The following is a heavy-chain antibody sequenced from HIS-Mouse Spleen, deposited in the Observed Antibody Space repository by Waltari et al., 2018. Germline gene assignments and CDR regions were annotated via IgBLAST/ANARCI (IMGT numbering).Heavy chain of an antibody. Sequence: QVQLVQSGAEVKKPGASVKVSCKASGYTFTGYYMHWVRQAPGQGLEWMGWINPNSGGTNYEKKFQGRVTMTRDTSISTAYMELSRLRSDDTAVYYCARYNALYRLYYFDYWGQGTLVTVSS. D-gene: IGHD2-2*02. CDR3: ARYNALYRLYYFDY. CDR1: GYTFTGYY. CDR2: INPNSGGT. V-gene: IGHV1-2*02. J-gene: IGHJ4*02.